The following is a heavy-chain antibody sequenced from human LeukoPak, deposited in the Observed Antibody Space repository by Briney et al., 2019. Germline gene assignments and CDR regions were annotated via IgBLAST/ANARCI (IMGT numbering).Heavy chain of an antibody. CDR1: GYTFTSYD. V-gene: IGHV1-8*02. CDR3: ARGSNWFGEPIYYYYMDV. Sequence: GASVKVSCKASGYTFTSYDINWVRQATGQGLEWMGWMNPNSGNTGYAQKFQGRVTMTRNTSISTAYMELSSLRSEDTAVYYCARGSNWFGEPIYYYYMDVWGKGTTVTVSS. CDR2: MNPNSGNT. D-gene: IGHD3-10*01. J-gene: IGHJ6*03.